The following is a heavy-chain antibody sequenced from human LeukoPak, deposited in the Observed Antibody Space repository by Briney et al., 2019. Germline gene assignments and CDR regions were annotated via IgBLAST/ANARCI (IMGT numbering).Heavy chain of an antibody. Sequence: SETLSLTCSVSSGSMTDSCWSWFRQAPGKGFEWLGFIYPDGRIEYSPSLRSRVTFSVATSKLEATVRLSSVTASDTAVYYCTREGYVRSGYFLDFWGQGTLVTVSS. CDR2: IYPDGRI. D-gene: IGHD3-22*01. J-gene: IGHJ4*02. CDR3: TREGYVRSGYFLDF. V-gene: IGHV4-59*12. CDR1: SGSMTDSC.